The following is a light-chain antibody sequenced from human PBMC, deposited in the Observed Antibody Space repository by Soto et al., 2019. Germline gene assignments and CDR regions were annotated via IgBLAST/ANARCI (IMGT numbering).Light chain of an antibody. CDR1: QDIRNN. CDR3: QQYDDPIT. J-gene: IGKJ5*01. CDR2: DAS. V-gene: IGKV1-33*01. Sequence: DIQMTQSPSSLSASVGDRVTITCQASQDIRNNLNWYQQKPGKAPKLLIYDASNLEIGVPSRFSGSGSGTDFSFTISSLQPEDIATYYCQQYDDPITFGQGTRLESK.